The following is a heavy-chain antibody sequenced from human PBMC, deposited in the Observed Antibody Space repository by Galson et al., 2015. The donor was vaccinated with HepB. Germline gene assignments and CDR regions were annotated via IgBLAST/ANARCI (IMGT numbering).Heavy chain of an antibody. CDR2: MYYGGTT. D-gene: IGHD3-10*01. J-gene: IGHJ6*02. CDR1: GGSITSFY. V-gene: IGHV4-59*01. CDR3: ARQFGSPSYYYAMDV. Sequence: LSLTCAVSGGSITSFYWSWIRQPPGKGLEWIGYMYYGGTTNYSPSLKSRVTISVDTSKNQFSLQLSSVTAADTAIYYCARQFGSPSYYYAMDVWGQGTTVTVSS.